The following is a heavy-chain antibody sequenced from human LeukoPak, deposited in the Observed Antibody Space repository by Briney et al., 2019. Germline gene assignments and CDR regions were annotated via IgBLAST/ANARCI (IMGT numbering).Heavy chain of an antibody. V-gene: IGHV1-2*02. CDR1: GYTFTGYY. CDR2: INPNSGGT. D-gene: IGHD3-3*01. Sequence: ASVKVSCKASGYTFTGYYMHWVRQAPGQGREWMGWINPNSGGTNYAQKFQGRVTMTRDTSISTAYLELSRLRSDDTAVYYCARDLSRLLYELHDYWGQGTLVTVSS. CDR3: ARDLSRLLYELHDY. J-gene: IGHJ4*02.